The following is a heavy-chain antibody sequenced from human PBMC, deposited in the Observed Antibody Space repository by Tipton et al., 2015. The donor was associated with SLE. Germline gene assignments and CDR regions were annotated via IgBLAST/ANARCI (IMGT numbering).Heavy chain of an antibody. CDR3: GHYRDGDWRPPPEGF. CDR2: ISGSSSGT. D-gene: IGHD3-10*01. Sequence: SLRLSCTASGFTFSNPAMSWVRQAPGRGLEWVSAISGSSSGTFYSDSVTGRLTISRDNSKNTLYLEMNSLRVEDTAVYYCGHYRDGDWRPPPEGFWGPGTLVTVST. J-gene: IGHJ4*02. CDR1: GFTFSNPA. V-gene: IGHV3-23*01.